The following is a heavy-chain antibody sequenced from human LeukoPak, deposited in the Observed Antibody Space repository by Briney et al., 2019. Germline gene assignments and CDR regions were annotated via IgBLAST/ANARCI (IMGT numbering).Heavy chain of an antibody. D-gene: IGHD6-19*01. CDR2: INSDGSTT. J-gene: IGHJ4*02. Sequence: GGSLRLSCAASGFTFSRYWMHWVRQAPGKGLLWVSRINSDGSTTSHADSVKGRFTISRDNAKNTLYLQMNSLRAEDTAVYYCAKGGTVAANLFDYWGQGILVTVSS. CDR1: GFTFSRYW. V-gene: IGHV3-74*01. CDR3: AKGGTVAANLFDY.